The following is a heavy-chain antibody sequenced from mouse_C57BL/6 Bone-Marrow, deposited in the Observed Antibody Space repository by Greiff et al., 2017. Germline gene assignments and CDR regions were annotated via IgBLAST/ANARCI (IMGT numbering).Heavy chain of an antibody. Sequence: EVKLMESGGDLVKPGGSLKLSCAASGFTFSSYGMSWVRQTPDKRLEWVATISSGGSYTYYPDSVKGRFTISRDNAKNTLYLQMSSLKSEDTAMYYCARLYYGSRYGYWGQGTTLTVSS. V-gene: IGHV5-6*01. CDR1: GFTFSSYG. CDR3: ARLYYGSRYGY. CDR2: ISSGGSYT. D-gene: IGHD1-1*01. J-gene: IGHJ2*01.